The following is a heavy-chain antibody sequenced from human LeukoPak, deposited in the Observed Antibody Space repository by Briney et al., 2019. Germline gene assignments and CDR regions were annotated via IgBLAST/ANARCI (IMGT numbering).Heavy chain of an antibody. J-gene: IGHJ4*02. CDR3: AKDQGSVYDVSHDY. CDR1: GVTFSSYG. CDR2: IRYDGSNK. Sequence: GGSLRLSCAASGVTFSSYGMHWVRQAPGKGLEWVAFIRYDGSNKYYADSVKGLFTISRDNSKNTLYLQMNSLRAEDTAVYYCAKDQGSVYDVSHDYWGQGTLVTVSS. V-gene: IGHV3-30*02. D-gene: IGHD1-14*01.